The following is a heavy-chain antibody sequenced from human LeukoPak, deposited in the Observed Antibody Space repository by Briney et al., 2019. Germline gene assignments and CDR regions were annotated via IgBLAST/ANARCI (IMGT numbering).Heavy chain of an antibody. CDR1: GFTVSSNY. CDR2: IYSGGTT. D-gene: IGHD4-23*01. V-gene: IGHV3-53*01. Sequence: GGSLRLSCAASGFTVSSNYMSWVRQAPGKGLDWVSVIYSGGTTYYADSVKGRFSISRDNAKNSLFLQMNSLRAEDTAVYYCAREVTPYYWGQGTLVTVSS. J-gene: IGHJ4*02. CDR3: AREVTPYY.